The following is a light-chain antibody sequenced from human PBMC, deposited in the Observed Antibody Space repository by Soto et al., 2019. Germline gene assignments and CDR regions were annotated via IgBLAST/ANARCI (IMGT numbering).Light chain of an antibody. CDR3: QHFKSFPIT. CDR1: QSISSW. CDR2: DAS. V-gene: IGKV1-5*01. J-gene: IGKJ5*01. Sequence: DIQMTHSPSSLSASVGDRVTITCRASQSISSWLAWYQQKPGKAPKLLIYDASSLESGVPSRFSGSGSGTDFTLTISSLQPEDFATYYCQHFKSFPITFGQGTRLEN.